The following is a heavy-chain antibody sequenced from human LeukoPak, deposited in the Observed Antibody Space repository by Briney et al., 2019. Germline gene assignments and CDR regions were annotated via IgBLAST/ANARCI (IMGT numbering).Heavy chain of an antibody. J-gene: IGHJ4*02. CDR3: ARDFPTSIAAAGTDY. Sequence: GASVKVSCEASGYTFTGYYMHWVRQAPGQGLEWMGRINPNSGGTNYAQKFQGRVTMTRDTSISTAYMELSRLRSDDTAVYYCARDFPTSIAAAGTDYWGQGTLVTVSS. D-gene: IGHD6-13*01. CDR2: INPNSGGT. V-gene: IGHV1-2*06. CDR1: GYTFTGYY.